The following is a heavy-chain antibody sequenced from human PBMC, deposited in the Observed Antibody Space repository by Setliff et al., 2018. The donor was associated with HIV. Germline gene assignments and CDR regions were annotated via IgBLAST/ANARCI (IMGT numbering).Heavy chain of an antibody. D-gene: IGHD3-10*01. CDR2: IYTSGNT. V-gene: IGHV4-61*02. CDR3: AGHFYYSGSGIWAGLDS. Sequence: SETLSLTCTVSGGSIDSGSYYWSWIRQPAGKGLEWIGRIYTSGNTNYNPSLKSRVTMSVDTSKKQFSLKLTSVTAADTAVYYCAGHFYYSGSGIWAGLDSWGQGTLVTVSS. J-gene: IGHJ4*02. CDR1: GGSIDSGSYY.